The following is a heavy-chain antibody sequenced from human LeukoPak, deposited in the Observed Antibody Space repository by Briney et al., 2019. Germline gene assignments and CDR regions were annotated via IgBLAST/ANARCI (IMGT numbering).Heavy chain of an antibody. V-gene: IGHV3-30*02. J-gene: IGHJ4*02. Sequence: PGGSLRLSCAASGFTFSSYGMHWVRQASGKGLEWVAFIRYDGSNKYYADSVKGRFTISRDNSKNTLYLQMNSLRAEDTAVYYCAKDGGYTAARVPEAYFDYWGQGTLVTVSS. CDR3: AKDGGYTAARVPEAYFDY. CDR2: IRYDGSNK. D-gene: IGHD6-6*01. CDR1: GFTFSSYG.